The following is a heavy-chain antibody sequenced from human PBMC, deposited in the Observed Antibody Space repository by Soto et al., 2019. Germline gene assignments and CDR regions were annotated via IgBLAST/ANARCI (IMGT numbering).Heavy chain of an antibody. CDR3: GRRTSSGRGGLDV. J-gene: IGHJ6*02. D-gene: IGHD3-10*01. Sequence: GPSQTISCNPSGYTSRNYWIGWARQKPGEGLASVGIIHPDYSDTRYIPSFQGQVMISFPRTMTSPYLQWGSLKASDSALCLGGRRTSSGRGGLDVWGQGSTVTVSS. CDR1: GYTSRNYW. CDR2: IHPDYSDT. V-gene: IGHV5-51*01.